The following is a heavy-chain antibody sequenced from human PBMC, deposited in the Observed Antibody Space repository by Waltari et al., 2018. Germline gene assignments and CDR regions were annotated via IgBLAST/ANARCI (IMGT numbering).Heavy chain of an antibody. D-gene: IGHD3-10*01. V-gene: IGHV4-38-2*01. CDR3: ARHVTGSGSYYN. CDR1: GYSISSGYY. CDR2: IYHSGST. Sequence: QVQLQESGPGLVKPSETLSLTCAVSGYSISSGYYWAWIRQPPGKGLEWIGSIYHSGSTYYNPSLKSRVTISVDTSKNQFSLKLSSVTAADTAVYYCARHVTGSGSYYNWGQGTLVTVSS. J-gene: IGHJ4*02.